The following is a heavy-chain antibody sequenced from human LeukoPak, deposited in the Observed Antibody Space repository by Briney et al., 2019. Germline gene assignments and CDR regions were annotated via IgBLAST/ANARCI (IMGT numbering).Heavy chain of an antibody. Sequence: GGSLRLSCAASGFTFSSYSMAWVRQAPGKGLVWVSSISGSSRHIHYTDSVEGRFTISRDNAKDSLYLQMNSLRDEDTAVYYCARLGLGTYDYVWGSYRYFGRSGHGILVTVSS. CDR2: ISGSSRHI. J-gene: IGHJ4*01. CDR3: ARLGLGTYDYVWGSYRYFGR. CDR1: GFTFSSYS. V-gene: IGHV3-21*01. D-gene: IGHD3-16*02.